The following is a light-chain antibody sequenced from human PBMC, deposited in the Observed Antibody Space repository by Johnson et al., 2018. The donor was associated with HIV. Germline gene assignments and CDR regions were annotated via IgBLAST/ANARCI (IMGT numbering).Light chain of an antibody. CDR1: SSNIGNNY. CDR2: ENN. J-gene: IGLJ1*01. V-gene: IGLV1-51*02. Sequence: QPVLTQPPSVSAAPGQKVTISCSGSSSNIGNNYVSWYQQLPGTAPKLLIYENNKRPSGIPDRFSGSKSGTSATLGITGLQKGDEAHYYCGTWDSSLSAYVIGTGTKVTVL. CDR3: GTWDSSLSAYV.